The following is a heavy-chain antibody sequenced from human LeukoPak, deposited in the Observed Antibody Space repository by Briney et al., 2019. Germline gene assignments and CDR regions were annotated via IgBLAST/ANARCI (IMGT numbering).Heavy chain of an antibody. J-gene: IGHJ4*02. D-gene: IGHD6-25*01. V-gene: IGHV3-43*02. CDR1: GFTFDDYA. Sequence: GGSLRLSSAASGFTFDDYAMHWVRQAPGKGLEWVSLISGDGGSTYYVDSVKGRFTISRDNSKNSLYLQMNSLRTEDTALYYCGKESIAADYDCWGPGTLVTVSS. CDR3: GKESIAADYDC. CDR2: ISGDGGST.